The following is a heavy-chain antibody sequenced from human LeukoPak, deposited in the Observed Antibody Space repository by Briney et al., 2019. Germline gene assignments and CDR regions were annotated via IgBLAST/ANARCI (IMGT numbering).Heavy chain of an antibody. CDR3: ARMWFSDGFDI. Sequence: GGSLRLSCVASGFTSSSYWMSWVRQAPGKGLEWVANIKQDGSEKYYVDSVKGRFTISRDNAKNSVYLQMNSLRAEDMAVYYCARMWFSDGFDIWGQGTTVTVSS. CDR2: IKQDGSEK. D-gene: IGHD2-21*01. CDR1: GFTSSSYW. J-gene: IGHJ3*02. V-gene: IGHV3-7*01.